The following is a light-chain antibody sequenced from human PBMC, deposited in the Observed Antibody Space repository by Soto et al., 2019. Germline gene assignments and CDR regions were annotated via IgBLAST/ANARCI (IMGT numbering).Light chain of an antibody. CDR1: SSDVGSYNL. CDR2: EGT. Sequence: QSVLTQPASVSASPGQSITIPCTGTSSDVGSYNLVSWFQQHPGKVPKLLIYEGTKRPSGLSDRFSVSKSGNTASLTISGLQAEDEADYYCYSYAGENLYVFGTGTKVTVL. CDR3: YSYAGENLYV. J-gene: IGLJ1*01. V-gene: IGLV2-23*01.